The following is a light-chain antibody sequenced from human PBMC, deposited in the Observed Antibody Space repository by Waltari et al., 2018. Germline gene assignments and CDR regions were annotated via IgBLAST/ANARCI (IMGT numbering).Light chain of an antibody. V-gene: IGKV1-39*01. J-gene: IGKJ1*01. CDR1: QSVSTY. Sequence: DIQMTQSPSSLPASIGDRVTITCRASQSVSTYLSWYQQKPGKAPNLLIYAASNLQSGVPSRFSGSGSGTDFTLTISSLQPEDFATYFCQQSYSTPRTFGQGTKVELQ. CDR2: AAS. CDR3: QQSYSTPRT.